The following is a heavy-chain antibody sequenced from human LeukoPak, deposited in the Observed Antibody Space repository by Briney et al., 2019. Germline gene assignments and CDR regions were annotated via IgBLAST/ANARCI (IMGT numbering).Heavy chain of an antibody. CDR1: GFTFSSYA. Sequence: SGGSLRLSCAASGFTFSSYAMSWVRQAPGKGLEWVSAISGSGVITYYAPSVKGRFTISRDNSKNTLYLQMNSLRAEDTALYYCAKEGVVVTATRYYFDFWGQGTLVTVSS. V-gene: IGHV3-23*01. CDR3: AKEGVVVTATRYYFDF. D-gene: IGHD2-15*01. CDR2: ISGSGVIT. J-gene: IGHJ4*02.